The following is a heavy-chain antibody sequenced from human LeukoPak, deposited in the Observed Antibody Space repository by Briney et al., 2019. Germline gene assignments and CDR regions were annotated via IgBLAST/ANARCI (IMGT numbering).Heavy chain of an antibody. D-gene: IGHD1-1*01. CDR1: GFIFNTNG. Sequence: GGSLRLSCAISGFIFNTNGMNWVRQSPGKGLEWLATIAGGDESTYYADSVKGRFAISRDNSKNTVFLHMNSLRVEDTAVYYCARVVYWSLDYSGQG. J-gene: IGHJ4*02. CDR3: ARVVYWSLDY. CDR2: IAGGDEST. V-gene: IGHV3-23*01.